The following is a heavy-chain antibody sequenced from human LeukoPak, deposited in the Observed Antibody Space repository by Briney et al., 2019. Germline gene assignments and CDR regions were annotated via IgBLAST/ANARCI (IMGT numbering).Heavy chain of an antibody. V-gene: IGHV1-58*02. Sequence: ASVKVSCKASGFTFTSSAMQWVRQARGQRLEWIGWIVVGSGNTNYAQKFQERVTITTDESTSTAYMELSSLRSEDTAVYYCARDALGNYYDSSGYYLDYWGQGTLVTVSS. CDR1: GFTFTSSA. CDR2: IVVGSGNT. D-gene: IGHD3-22*01. J-gene: IGHJ4*02. CDR3: ARDALGNYYDSSGYYLDY.